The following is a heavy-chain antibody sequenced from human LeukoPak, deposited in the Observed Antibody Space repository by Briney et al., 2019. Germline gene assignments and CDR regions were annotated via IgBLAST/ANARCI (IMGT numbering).Heavy chain of an antibody. CDR3: ANSIIAAEATRFFDY. Sequence: SETLSLTCAVYGGSFSGYFWSWIRQPPGKGLEWLGEVNYNGSNYNPSLKSRVTMSVDKSKNQFSLNLTSVTAADTAIYYCANSIIAAEATRFFDYWGQGALVTVSS. CDR2: VNYNGS. J-gene: IGHJ4*02. V-gene: IGHV4-34*01. CDR1: GGSFSGYF. D-gene: IGHD6-13*01.